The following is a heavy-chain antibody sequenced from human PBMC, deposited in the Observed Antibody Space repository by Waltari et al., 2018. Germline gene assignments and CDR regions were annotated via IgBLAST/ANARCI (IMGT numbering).Heavy chain of an antibody. CDR1: GGSISSRSYY. D-gene: IGHD6-13*01. CDR2: IYYSGST. V-gene: IGHV4-39*07. CDR3: ARVAAAGRNYYYGMDV. Sequence: QLQLQESGPGLVKPSETLSLTCTVPGGSISSRSYYWGWFRQLPGKGLEWIGSIYYSGSTYYNPSLKSRVTISVDTSKNQFSLKLSSVTAADTAVYYCARVAAAGRNYYYGMDVWGQGTTVTVSS. J-gene: IGHJ6*02.